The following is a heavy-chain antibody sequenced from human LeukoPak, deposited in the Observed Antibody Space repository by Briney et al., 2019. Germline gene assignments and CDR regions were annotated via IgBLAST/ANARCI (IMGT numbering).Heavy chain of an antibody. CDR2: INEDGSEK. V-gene: IGHV3-7*01. D-gene: IGHD5-18*01. J-gene: IGHJ4*02. Sequence: PGGSLRLSCTASGFTFSNYWMSWVRQAPGKGLEWVANINEDGSEKYYVDSVKGRFTISRDNAKRSLYLQMNSLRAEDTAVYYCARDLFSYGANQDDFWGQGTLVTVSS. CDR3: ARDLFSYGANQDDF. CDR1: GFTFSNYW.